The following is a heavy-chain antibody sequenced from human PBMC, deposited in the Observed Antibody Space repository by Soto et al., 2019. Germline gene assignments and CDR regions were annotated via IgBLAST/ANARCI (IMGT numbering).Heavy chain of an antibody. CDR2: INSNGRST. Sequence: EVQLVESGGGLVQPGGSLRLSCAASGFTFSSYWMHWVRQAPGKGLVWVSRINSNGRSTSYADSVKGRFTISRDNAKNTLYLQMNSLRAEDTAVYYCVRDYYESSSYLNWFDPWGQGTLVTVSS. J-gene: IGHJ5*02. CDR1: GFTFSSYW. CDR3: VRDYYESSSYLNWFDP. D-gene: IGHD3-22*01. V-gene: IGHV3-74*01.